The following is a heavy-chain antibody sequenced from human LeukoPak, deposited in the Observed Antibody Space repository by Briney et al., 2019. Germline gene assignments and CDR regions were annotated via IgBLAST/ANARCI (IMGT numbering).Heavy chain of an antibody. D-gene: IGHD5-12*01. CDR3: ASNVDIVATDFDY. V-gene: IGHV3-30*02. CDR2: IRYDGSNK. J-gene: IGHJ4*02. Sequence: SGGSLRLSCAASGFTFSSYGMHWVRQAPGKGLEWVAFIRYDGSNKYYADSVKGRFTISRDNSKNTLYLQMNSLRAEDTAVYYCASNVDIVATDFDYWGQGTLVTVSS. CDR1: GFTFSSYG.